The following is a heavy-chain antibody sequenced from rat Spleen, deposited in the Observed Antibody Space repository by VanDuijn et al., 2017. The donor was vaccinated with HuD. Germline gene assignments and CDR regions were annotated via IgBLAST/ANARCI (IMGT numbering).Heavy chain of an antibody. V-gene: IGHV5-7*01. CDR3: ARQFYGYTD. CDR2: ISYDGTST. CDR1: GFTFSDYN. D-gene: IGHD1-9*01. Sequence: EVQLVESGGGLVQPGRSLKLSCAASGFTFSDYNMAWARQAPKKGLEWVATISYDGTSTYYRDSVKGRFTISRDNAKSGLYLQMDSLRSEDTASYYCARQFYGYTDWGQGTLVTVSS. J-gene: IGHJ3*01.